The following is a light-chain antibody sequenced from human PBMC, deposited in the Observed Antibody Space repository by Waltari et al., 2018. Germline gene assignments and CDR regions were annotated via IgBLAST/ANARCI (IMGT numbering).Light chain of an antibody. J-gene: IGKJ1*01. Sequence: EIVMTQSPATLSVSPGESATLSCRASQSVSSNLAWYQQKPGQAPRLLIYGASTRATGIPARFSGSGSGTEFTLTISSLQSEDFAVYYCQQYNNWRSWTFGQGTKVEIK. CDR1: QSVSSN. CDR3: QQYNNWRSWT. CDR2: GAS. V-gene: IGKV3-15*01.